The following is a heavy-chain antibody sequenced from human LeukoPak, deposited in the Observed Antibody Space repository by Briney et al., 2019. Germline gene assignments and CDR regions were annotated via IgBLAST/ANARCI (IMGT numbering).Heavy chain of an antibody. V-gene: IGHV1-2*02. CDR2: INPYSGGT. D-gene: IGHD5-12*01. Sequence: ASVTVSCKASGYTFTDSYLHWVRQAPGQGLEWMGWINPYSGGTNYAEKFQGRVAMTRDTSISTAYMELSRLGSDDTAVFYCVTGYRFGDYWGQGTLVTVSS. J-gene: IGHJ4*02. CDR3: VTGYRFGDY. CDR1: GYTFTDSY.